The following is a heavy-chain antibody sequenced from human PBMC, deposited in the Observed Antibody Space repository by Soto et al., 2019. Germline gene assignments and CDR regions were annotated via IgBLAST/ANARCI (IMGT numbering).Heavy chain of an antibody. Sequence: GGSLRLSCAASGFTFSSYAMSWVRQAPGKGLEWVSAISGSGGSTYYADSVKGRFTISRDNSKNTLYLQMNSLRAEDTAVYYCSKDAAPPSTVTTRYYYYYYMDVWGKGTTVTVSS. CDR3: SKDAAPPSTVTTRYYYYYYMDV. CDR2: ISGSGGST. V-gene: IGHV3-23*01. J-gene: IGHJ6*03. CDR1: GFTFSSYA. D-gene: IGHD4-4*01.